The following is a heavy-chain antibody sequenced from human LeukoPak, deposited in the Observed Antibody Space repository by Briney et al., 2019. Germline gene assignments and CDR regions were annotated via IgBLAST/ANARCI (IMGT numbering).Heavy chain of an antibody. Sequence: PSETLSLTCTVSGGSISSYYWSWIRQPPGKGLERIGYIYYSGSTNYNPSLKSRVTISVDTSKNQFSLKLSSVTAADTAVYYCARLYYDSSGYYYDYWGQGTLVTVSS. CDR1: GGSISSYY. J-gene: IGHJ4*02. CDR3: ARLYYDSSGYYYDY. V-gene: IGHV4-59*08. D-gene: IGHD3-22*01. CDR2: IYYSGST.